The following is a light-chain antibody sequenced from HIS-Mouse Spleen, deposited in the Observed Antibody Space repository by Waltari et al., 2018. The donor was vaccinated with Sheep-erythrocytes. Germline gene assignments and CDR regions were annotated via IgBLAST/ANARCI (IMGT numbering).Light chain of an antibody. J-gene: IGLJ3*02. CDR3: QSADSSGTYWV. Sequence: SYELTQPPSVSVSPGQTARSTCSGDALPKQYSYWYQQKPGQAPVRVIYKDSERPSGIPERFSGSSSGTTVTLTISGVQAEDEADYYCQSADSSGTYWVFGGGTKLTVL. V-gene: IGLV3-25*03. CDR1: ALPKQY. CDR2: KDS.